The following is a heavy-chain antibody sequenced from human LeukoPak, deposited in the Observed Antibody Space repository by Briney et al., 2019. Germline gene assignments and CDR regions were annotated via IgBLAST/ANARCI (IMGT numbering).Heavy chain of an antibody. CDR1: GYTFTSYD. V-gene: IGHV1-8*01. CDR3: ARAGYSSGWYRSYYYYGMDV. D-gene: IGHD6-19*01. CDR2: MNPNSGNT. Sequence: GASVKVSCKASGYTFTSYDINWVRQATGQGLEWMGWMNPNSGNTGYAQKFQGRVTMTRNTSISTAYMELSSLRSEDTAVYYCARAGYSSGWYRSYYYYGMDVWGQGTTVTVSS. J-gene: IGHJ6*02.